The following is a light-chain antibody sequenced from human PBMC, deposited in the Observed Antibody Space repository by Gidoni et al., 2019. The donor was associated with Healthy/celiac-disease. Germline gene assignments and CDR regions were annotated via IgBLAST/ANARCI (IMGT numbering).Light chain of an antibody. CDR1: SSHVGGYNY. Sequence: QSALTQPASVSGSPGQSITISCTGTSSHVGGYNYVSWYQQHPGKAAKLMYYDVSNRPSGVDKRFSGSKSGNAASMTSTGQEAEDEAEYYCSSDTSSSNVVFGGGTKRTVL. J-gene: IGLJ2*01. CDR3: SSDTSSSNVV. V-gene: IGLV2-14*03. CDR2: DVS.